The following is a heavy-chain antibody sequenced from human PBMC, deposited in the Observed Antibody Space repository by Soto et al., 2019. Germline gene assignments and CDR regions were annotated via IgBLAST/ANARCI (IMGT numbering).Heavy chain of an antibody. CDR1: GFTFDDYS. V-gene: IGHV3-43*01. CDR2: ISWDGGST. CDR3: GKDGAVSDYTTLDY. J-gene: IGHJ4*02. Sequence: EVQLVESGGVVVQPGGSLRLSCAASGFTFDDYSMHWVRQAPGKGLEWVSLISWDGGSTYYADSVKGRFTISRDNSKNSLYLQMNSLTTEDTAFYYCGKDGAVSDYTTLDYWGQGALVTVSS. D-gene: IGHD4-17*01.